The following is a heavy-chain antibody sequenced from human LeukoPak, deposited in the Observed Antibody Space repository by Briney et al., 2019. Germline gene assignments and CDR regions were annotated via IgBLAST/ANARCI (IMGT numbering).Heavy chain of an antibody. V-gene: IGHV3-23*01. J-gene: IGHJ4*02. CDR3: AKEEGGRNFDY. CDR2: ISRSGVST. Sequence: PGGSLRLSCAASGFTFSNYGMTWVRQAPGKGLEWVSSISRSGVSTYYADSLKGRFTISRDNSKNTLYLQMNSLRVEDTAVYYCAKEEGGRNFDYWGQGTLVTVSS. D-gene: IGHD1-26*01. CDR1: GFTFSNYG.